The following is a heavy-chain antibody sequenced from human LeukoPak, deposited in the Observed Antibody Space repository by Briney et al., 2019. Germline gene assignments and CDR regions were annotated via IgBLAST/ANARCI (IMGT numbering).Heavy chain of an antibody. D-gene: IGHD2-15*01. CDR1: GGSISTSQY. J-gene: IGHJ4*02. Sequence: SETLSLTCIDSGGSISTSQYWGWTRPPPGKGLEWIGSFYTSGRTYYNPSLKSRVTISVDMSKNQFSLKLTSVTAADTAVYYCTRMPGVGGQGTLVTVSS. V-gene: IGHV4-39*01. CDR2: FYTSGRT. CDR3: TRMPGV.